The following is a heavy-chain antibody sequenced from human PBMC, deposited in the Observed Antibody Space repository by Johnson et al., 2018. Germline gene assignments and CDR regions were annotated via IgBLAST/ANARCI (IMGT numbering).Heavy chain of an antibody. CDR3: VKGDQAAFDI. J-gene: IGHJ3*02. V-gene: IGHV3-30*18. Sequence: VQLLETGGGVVQPGRSLRLSCAGSGFSFSTYGMHWVRQAPGKGLEWVSVISYDGSNKDYADSVKGRFAISRDNSKNTLFLQMNSLRPEDTAVYYCVKGDQAAFDIWGHGTTVTVSS. CDR2: ISYDGSNK. CDR1: GFSFSTYG.